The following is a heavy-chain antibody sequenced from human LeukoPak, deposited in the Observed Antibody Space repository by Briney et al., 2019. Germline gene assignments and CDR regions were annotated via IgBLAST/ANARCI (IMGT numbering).Heavy chain of an antibody. V-gene: IGHV3-23*01. J-gene: IGHJ5*02. CDR1: GVTSISSA. D-gene: IGHD3-22*01. CDR2: FSGSGDST. CDR3: ARRGDSSGYYAS. Sequence: SLRLSCAGSGVTSISSAFYRLLQAPGRGVEWVSGFSGSGDSTYYAASVKGRFTISRDNAKNKLSLQMDSLSAEDTAVYYCARRGDSSGYYASWGQGTLVTVSS.